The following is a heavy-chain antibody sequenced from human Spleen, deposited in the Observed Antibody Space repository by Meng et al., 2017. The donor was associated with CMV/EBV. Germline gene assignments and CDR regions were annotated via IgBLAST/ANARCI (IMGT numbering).Heavy chain of an antibody. CDR2: INNDGSST. D-gene: IGHD2-2*01. CDR1: GFTFSSYW. CDR3: AREFIVVVPADQRDYYYYYGMDV. Sequence: GESLKISCAASGFTFSSYWMHWVRQAPGKGLVWVSRINNDGSSTTYADSVKGRFTISRDNAKNTLYLQMNSLRAEDTAVYYCAREFIVVVPADQRDYYYYYGMDVWGQGTTVTVSS. V-gene: IGHV3-74*01. J-gene: IGHJ6*02.